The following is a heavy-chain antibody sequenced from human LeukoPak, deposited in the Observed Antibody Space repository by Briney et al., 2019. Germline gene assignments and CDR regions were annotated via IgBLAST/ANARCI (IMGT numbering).Heavy chain of an antibody. V-gene: IGHV1-2*02. Sequence: ASVTVSCKTSGYTFIDYYVLWVRQAPGQGLEWLGWINSNSGGTKYGQKFQGRVTMTRDTSTTTAYMELSGLRSDDKAVYYCARGHDTDPSYHYWGQGTLVTVSS. J-gene: IGHJ1*01. CDR3: ARGHDTDPSYHY. CDR1: GYTFIDYY. D-gene: IGHD3-10*01. CDR2: INSNSGGT.